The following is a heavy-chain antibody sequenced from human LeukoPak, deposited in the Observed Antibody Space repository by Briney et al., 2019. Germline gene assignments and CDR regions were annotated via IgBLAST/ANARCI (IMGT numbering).Heavy chain of an antibody. J-gene: IGHJ6*03. V-gene: IGHV4-34*01. CDR3: ARTTEGYCSSASFGFSYSYYMDV. D-gene: IGHD2-2*01. CDR2: INHSGST. CDR1: GGSFSGYY. Sequence: SETLSLTCAVYGGSFSGYYWSWLRQPPGKGLEWIGEINHSGSTNYNPSLKSRITISVDTSKNQFSLKLSSVIAADTAVYYCARTTEGYCSSASFGFSYSYYMDVWGKGTTVTVSS.